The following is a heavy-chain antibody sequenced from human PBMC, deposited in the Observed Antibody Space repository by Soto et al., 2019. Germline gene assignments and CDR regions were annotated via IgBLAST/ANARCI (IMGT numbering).Heavy chain of an antibody. D-gene: IGHD6-13*01. J-gene: IGHJ6*02. V-gene: IGHV1-46*03. CDR2: INPSGGST. CDR1: GYTFTSYY. Sequence: ASVKVSCKASGYTFTSYYMHWVRQAPGQGLEWMGIINPSGGSTSYAQKFQGRVTMTRDTSTSTAYMELSSLRSEDTAVYYCARGGARAAGTPVYYYYGMDVWGQGTTVTVSS. CDR3: ARGGARAAGTPVYYYYGMDV.